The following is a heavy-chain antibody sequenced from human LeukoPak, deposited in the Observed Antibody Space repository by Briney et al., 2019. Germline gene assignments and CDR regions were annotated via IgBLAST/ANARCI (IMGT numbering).Heavy chain of an antibody. Sequence: SETLSLTCTVSGGSISSYYWNWIRQPPGKGLEWIGGSYYSGSTTYNPSLKSRVTISADTSKTQSSLKLSSVTAADTAVYYCTCHRHYYDSSAYRDYWGQGTLVTVSS. V-gene: IGHV4-59*08. CDR3: TCHRHYYDSSAYRDY. CDR1: GGSISSYY. J-gene: IGHJ4*02. CDR2: SYYSGST. D-gene: IGHD3-22*01.